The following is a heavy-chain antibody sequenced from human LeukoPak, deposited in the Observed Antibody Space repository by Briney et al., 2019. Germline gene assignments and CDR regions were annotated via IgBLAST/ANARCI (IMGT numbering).Heavy chain of an antibody. J-gene: IGHJ5*02. CDR3: ARDTTMVRGVIITFGWFDP. CDR1: GGSISSYY. V-gene: IGHV4-4*07. Sequence: SETLSLTCTVSGGSISSYYWSWIRQPAGKGLEWIGRIYTSGSTNYNPSLKSRVTMSVDTSKNQFSLKLSSVTAADTAVYYCARDTTMVRGVIITFGWFDPWGQGTQVTVSS. CDR2: IYTSGST. D-gene: IGHD3-10*01.